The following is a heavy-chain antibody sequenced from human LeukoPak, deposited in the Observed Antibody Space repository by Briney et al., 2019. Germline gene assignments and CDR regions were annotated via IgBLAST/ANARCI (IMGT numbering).Heavy chain of an antibody. V-gene: IGHV1-2*02. J-gene: IGHJ4*02. CDR3: AREGRGYSGYDSLSDPTNYHGLWFDY. D-gene: IGHD5-12*01. Sequence: GASVKVSCKASGYTFTGYYMHWVRQAPGQGLEWMGWINPNSGGTNYAQKFQGRVTMTRDTSISTAYMELSRLRSDDTAVYYCAREGRGYSGYDSLSDPTNYHGLWFDYWGQGTLVTVSS. CDR2: INPNSGGT. CDR1: GYTFTGYY.